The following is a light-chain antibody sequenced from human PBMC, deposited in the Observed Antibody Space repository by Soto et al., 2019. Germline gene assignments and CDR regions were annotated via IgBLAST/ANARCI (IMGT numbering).Light chain of an antibody. J-gene: IGKJ1*01. CDR3: QQYNSYSSRT. Sequence: IQLTQSPSSLSASLVDRVTITCXLSQGISSYLNWYRQKPGKAPKLLIYDASSLESGVPSRFSGSGSGTEFTLTISSLQPDDFATYYCQQYNSYSSRTFGQGTKVDNK. CDR1: QGISSY. V-gene: IGKV1-13*02. CDR2: DAS.